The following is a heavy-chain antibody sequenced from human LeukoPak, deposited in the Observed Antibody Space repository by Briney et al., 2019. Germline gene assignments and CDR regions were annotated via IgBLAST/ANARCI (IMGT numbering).Heavy chain of an antibody. CDR1: GGSISSGDYY. CDR3: ARDLADENYFDY. Sequence: SETLSLTCTVSGGSISSGDYYWSWIRQPPGKGLEWIGYIYYSGSTYYNPSLKSRVTISVDTSKNQFSLKLSSVTAADTAVYYCARDLADENYFDYWGQGTLVSVSS. CDR2: IYYSGST. J-gene: IGHJ4*02. V-gene: IGHV4-30-4*08.